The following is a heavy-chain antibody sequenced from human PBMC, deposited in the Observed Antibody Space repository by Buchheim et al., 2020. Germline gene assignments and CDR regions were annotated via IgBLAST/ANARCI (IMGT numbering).Heavy chain of an antibody. D-gene: IGHD5-18*01. CDR2: MNPNGGHT. J-gene: IGHJ3*02. CDR3: ARDRGYIYGYGFDI. CDR1: GYTFTNYD. Sequence: QVQLVQSGAEVKKPGASVKVSCKASGYTFTNYDVNWVRQATGQGPEWMGWMNPNGGHTGYAQKFQGRVTMTRNSPISTAYMELSSLKSEDTAVYYCARDRGYIYGYGFDIWGQGT. V-gene: IGHV1-8*01.